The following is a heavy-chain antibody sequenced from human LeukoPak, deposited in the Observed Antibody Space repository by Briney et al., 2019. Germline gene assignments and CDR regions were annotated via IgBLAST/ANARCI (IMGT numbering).Heavy chain of an antibody. D-gene: IGHD5-24*01. J-gene: IGHJ4*02. Sequence: PWGSLRLSCAASGFTFSSHAMHWVRQAPGKGLEWVAVISYDGSNKYYADSVKGRFTISRDNSKNTLYLQMNSLRAEDTAVYYCARVRDDYSVDYWGQGTLVTVSS. CDR3: ARVRDDYSVDY. CDR2: ISYDGSNK. CDR1: GFTFSSHA. V-gene: IGHV3-30*04.